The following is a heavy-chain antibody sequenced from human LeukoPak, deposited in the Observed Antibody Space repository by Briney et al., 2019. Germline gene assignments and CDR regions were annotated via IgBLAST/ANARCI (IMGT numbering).Heavy chain of an antibody. Sequence: PSETLSLTCTVSGGSISSSSYYWGWIRQPPGKGLEWIGSIYYSGSTYYNPSLKSRVTISVDTSKNQFTLKLSSVTAADTAVYYCAREYSSSLSSHASDLWGRGTLVTVSS. CDR1: GGSISSSSYY. V-gene: IGHV4-39*02. J-gene: IGHJ2*01. D-gene: IGHD6-6*01. CDR3: AREYSSSLSSHASDL. CDR2: IYYSGST.